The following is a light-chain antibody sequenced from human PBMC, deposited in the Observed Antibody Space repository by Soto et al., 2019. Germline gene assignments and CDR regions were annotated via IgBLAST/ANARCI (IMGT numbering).Light chain of an antibody. CDR3: QQSYNTPPCT. Sequence: DIQMTQSPSSLSASAGDRVTITCRASQTINTYLNWYQQKPGKAPKLLIYAASTLQSGVPSRFSGSGSGTDFTLTISSLQPEDFATYYCQQSYNTPPCTFGQGTRLEIK. CDR1: QTINTY. V-gene: IGKV1-39*01. J-gene: IGKJ2*02. CDR2: AAS.